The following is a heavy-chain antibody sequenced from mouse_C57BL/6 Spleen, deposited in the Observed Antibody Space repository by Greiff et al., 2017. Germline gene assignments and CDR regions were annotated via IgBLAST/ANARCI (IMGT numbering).Heavy chain of an antibody. CDR1: GYTFTSYW. CDR2: IAPSDSET. CDR3: ARSENSSPQLRPWFAY. D-gene: IGHD3-2*02. Sequence: VQLQQPGAELVRPGSSVKLSCKASGYTFTSYWMHWVKQRPIQGLEWIGNIAPSDSETHYNQKFKDKATLTVDNSSSTAYMQLSSLTADDSAVYYCARSENSSPQLRPWFAYWGQGTLVTVSA. V-gene: IGHV1-52*01. J-gene: IGHJ3*01.